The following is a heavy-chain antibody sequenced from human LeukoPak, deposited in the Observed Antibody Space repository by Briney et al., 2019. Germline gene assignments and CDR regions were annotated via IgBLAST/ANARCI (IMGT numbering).Heavy chain of an antibody. V-gene: IGHV3-53*01. D-gene: IGHD4-23*01. CDR3: ARERDGNIFDY. Sequence: GGSLRLSCAASGVTVSSDYMSWVCQAPGKGLEWVSVIYSCGSTYYAYSVKGRFTISIYNSKNTLYLQMNSLTVADTAVNYCARERDGNIFDYWGEGRLVTVYS. CDR2: IYSCGST. J-gene: IGHJ4*02. CDR1: GVTVSSDY.